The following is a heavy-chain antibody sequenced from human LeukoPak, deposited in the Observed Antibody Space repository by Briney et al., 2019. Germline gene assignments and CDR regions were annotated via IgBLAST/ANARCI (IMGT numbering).Heavy chain of an antibody. V-gene: IGHV1-24*01. CDR2: FDPEDGET. CDR1: GYTLTELS. Sequence: ASVKVSCKVSGYTLTELSMHWVRQAPGKGLEWMGGFDPEDGETIYAQKFQGRVTMTKDTSTDTAYMELSSLRSEDTAVYYCATDRWANSAFDIWGQGTMVTVSS. D-gene: IGHD3-16*01. CDR3: ATDRWANSAFDI. J-gene: IGHJ3*02.